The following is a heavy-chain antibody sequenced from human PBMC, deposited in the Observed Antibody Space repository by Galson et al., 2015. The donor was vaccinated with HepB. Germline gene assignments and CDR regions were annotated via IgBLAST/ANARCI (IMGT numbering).Heavy chain of an antibody. J-gene: IGHJ3*02. CDR1: GYSFTSYW. V-gene: IGHV5-51*01. CDR3: ARLGGGGVLWWWRARANAFDI. Sequence: QSGAEVKKPGESLKISCKGSGYSFTSYWIGWVRQMPGKGLEWMGIIYPGDSDTRYSPSFQGQVTISADKSISTAYLQWSSLKASDTAMYYCARLGGGGVLWWWRARANAFDIWGQGTMVTVSS. D-gene: IGHD2-21*01. CDR2: IYPGDSDT.